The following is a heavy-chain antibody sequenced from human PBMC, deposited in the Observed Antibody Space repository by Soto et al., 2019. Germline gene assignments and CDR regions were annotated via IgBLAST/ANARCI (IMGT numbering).Heavy chain of an antibody. CDR1: GYNFAGYW. Sequence: GESLKISCKGSGYNFAGYWIAWVRQMPGKGLELMGIIYPSDSDTRYRPSFQGQVTISADKSTSSAYLQWSSLRASDTAMYYCARGGVSTRTFDYWGQGTPVTVSS. J-gene: IGHJ4*02. CDR2: IYPSDSDT. D-gene: IGHD3-3*01. V-gene: IGHV5-51*01. CDR3: ARGGVSTRTFDY.